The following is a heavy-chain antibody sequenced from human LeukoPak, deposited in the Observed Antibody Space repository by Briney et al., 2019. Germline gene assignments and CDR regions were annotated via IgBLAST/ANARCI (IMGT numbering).Heavy chain of an antibody. CDR2: IYSGGST. J-gene: IGHJ4*02. CDR1: GFTVSSNS. V-gene: IGHV3-53*04. D-gene: IGHD5-12*01. Sequence: GGSLRLSCAASGFTVSSNSMSWVRQAPGKGLEWVSVIYSGGSTYYSEAVEGGCSISRHNSKNTLYRQINSRRTEDTAVDYCASYSGYGSFDYWGQGTLVTVSS. CDR3: ASYSGYGSFDY.